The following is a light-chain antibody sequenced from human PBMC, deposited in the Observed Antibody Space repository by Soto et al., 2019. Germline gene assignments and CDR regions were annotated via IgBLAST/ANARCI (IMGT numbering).Light chain of an antibody. CDR1: QSISSY. V-gene: IGKV1-39*01. CDR3: QQSYSTPYT. Sequence: DIPMTQSPSSLSASVGDRVTITCRASQSISSYLNWYQQKPGKAPKLLIYDASSLQSGVPSRFSGSGSGTDFSLTISSLQREDFATYYCQQSYSTPYTFGQGTKLEIK. CDR2: DAS. J-gene: IGKJ2*01.